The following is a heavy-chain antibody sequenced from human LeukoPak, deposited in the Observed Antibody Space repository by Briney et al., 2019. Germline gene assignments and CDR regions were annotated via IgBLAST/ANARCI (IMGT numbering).Heavy chain of an antibody. D-gene: IGHD3-10*01. Sequence: SETLSLTCTVSGYSISSGYYWGWIRQPPGKGLEWIGSIYHSGNTYYNPSLKSRVTISLDTSKNQFSLKLSSVTAADTAVYYCAKSNGYGLVDIWGQGTLVTVSS. J-gene: IGHJ4*02. CDR1: GYSISSGYY. V-gene: IGHV4-38-2*02. CDR3: AKSNGYGLVDI. CDR2: IYHSGNT.